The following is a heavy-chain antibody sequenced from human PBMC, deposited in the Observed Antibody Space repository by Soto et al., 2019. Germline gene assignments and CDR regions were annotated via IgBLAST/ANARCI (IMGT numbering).Heavy chain of an antibody. V-gene: IGHV4-59*01. CDR1: GGSISSYY. CDR3: ASIGDVDTAMGAFDY. J-gene: IGHJ4*02. D-gene: IGHD5-18*01. CDR2: IYYSGST. Sequence: SETLSLTCTVSGGSISSYYWSWIRQPPGKGLEWIGYIYYSGSTNYNPSLKSRVTISVDTSKNQFSLTLSSVTAADTAVYYCASIGDVDTAMGAFDYWGQGTLVTVSS.